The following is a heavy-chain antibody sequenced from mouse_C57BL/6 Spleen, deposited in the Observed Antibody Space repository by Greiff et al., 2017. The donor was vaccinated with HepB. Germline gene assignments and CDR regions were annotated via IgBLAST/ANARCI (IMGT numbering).Heavy chain of an antibody. Sequence: EVKLQESGGGLVKPGGSLKLSCAASGFTFSDYGMHWVRQAPEKGLEWVAYISSGSSTIYYADTVKGRFTISRDNAKNTLFLQMTSLRSEDTAMYYCARLELGYYAMDYWGQGTTLTVSS. D-gene: IGHD1-1*02. V-gene: IGHV5-17*01. CDR3: ARLELGYYAMDY. J-gene: IGHJ2*01. CDR1: GFTFSDYG. CDR2: ISSGSSTI.